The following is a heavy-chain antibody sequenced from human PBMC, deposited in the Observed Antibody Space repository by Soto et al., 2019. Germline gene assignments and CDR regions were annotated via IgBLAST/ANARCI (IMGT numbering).Heavy chain of an antibody. V-gene: IGHV3-21*01. CDR2: ISDSGHYI. CDR1: GCTFGSFA. Sequence: RFLRVCRTASGCTFGSFAIHCVRQAPGKGLEWLSSISDSGHYIYYADSVKGRFTISRDNPKNSLFLQMNSLRGEDTAVYYCARSGLALPYSASHWFDPWGHGTLVTVSS. J-gene: IGHJ5*02. CDR3: ARSGLALPYSASHWFDP. D-gene: IGHD3-22*01.